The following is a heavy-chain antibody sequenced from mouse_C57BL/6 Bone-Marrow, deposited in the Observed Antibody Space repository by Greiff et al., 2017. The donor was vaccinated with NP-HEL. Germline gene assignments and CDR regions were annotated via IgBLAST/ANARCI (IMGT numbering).Heavy chain of an antibody. CDR1: GYTFTDYY. CDR3: ARLGARVY. V-gene: IGHV1-26*01. D-gene: IGHD4-1*01. CDR2: INPNNGGT. Sequence: EVQLQQSGPELVKPGASVKISCKASGYTFTDYYMNWVKQSHGKSLEWIGDINPNNGGTSYNQKFKGKATLTVDKSSSTAYMELRSLTSEDSAVYYCARLGARVYWGQGTLVTVSA. J-gene: IGHJ3*01.